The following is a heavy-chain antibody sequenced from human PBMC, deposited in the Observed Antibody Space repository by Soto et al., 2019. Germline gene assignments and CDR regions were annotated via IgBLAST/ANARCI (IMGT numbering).Heavy chain of an antibody. CDR3: ARDLAAGDH. V-gene: IGHV1-46*01. Sequence: QVQLVQSGAEVKKPGASVKVSCRTSGYTFTHYYIHWVRQAPGQGLEWLGIINPASGSTNYAQDFQGRVTLTMDTSTTTVYMELSGLRAEDTAIFYGARDLAAGDHWGEGTVVTVSS. CDR1: GYTFTHYY. J-gene: IGHJ4*02. D-gene: IGHD6-13*01. CDR2: INPASGST.